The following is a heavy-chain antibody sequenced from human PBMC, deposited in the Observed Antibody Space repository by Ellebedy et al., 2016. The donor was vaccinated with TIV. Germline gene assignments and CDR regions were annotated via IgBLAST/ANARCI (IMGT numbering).Heavy chain of an antibody. CDR1: GFTFNNYW. J-gene: IGHJ3*01. D-gene: IGHD1-7*01. Sequence: GESLKISCAASGFTFNNYWMHWVRQAPGRGLVWVSNIYSDGSITNYADSVKGRFTISRDNAKNTLYLKMNSLRAEDTAVYYCVRGIRSGTTGCAFDVWGQGTTVTVSS. CDR2: IYSDGSIT. CDR3: VRGIRSGTTGCAFDV. V-gene: IGHV3-74*01.